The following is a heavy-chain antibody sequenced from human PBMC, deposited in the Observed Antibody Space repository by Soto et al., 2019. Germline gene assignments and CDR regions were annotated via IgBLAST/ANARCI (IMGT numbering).Heavy chain of an antibody. Sequence: GESLKISCKGSGYSFTSYWIGWVRQMPGKGLEWMGIIYPGDSDTRYSPSFQGQVTISADKSISTAYLQWSSLKASDTAMYYCASQGYSYGYNPYYFDYWGQGTLVTVSS. CDR3: ASQGYSYGYNPYYFDY. D-gene: IGHD5-18*01. V-gene: IGHV5-51*01. CDR1: GYSFTSYW. CDR2: IYPGDSDT. J-gene: IGHJ4*02.